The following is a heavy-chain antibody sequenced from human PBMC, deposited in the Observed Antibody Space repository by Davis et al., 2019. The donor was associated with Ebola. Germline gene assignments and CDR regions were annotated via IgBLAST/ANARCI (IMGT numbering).Heavy chain of an antibody. V-gene: IGHV1-24*01. CDR3: ARDLAAAGYGMDV. J-gene: IGHJ6*02. Sequence: AASVKVSCKVSGYTLTELSMHWVRQAPGKGLEWMGGFDPEDGETIYAQKFQGIVTMTEDTSTDTAYLELSSLRSEDTAVYYCARDLAAAGYGMDVWGQGTTVTVSS. CDR1: GYTLTELS. CDR2: FDPEDGET. D-gene: IGHD6-13*01.